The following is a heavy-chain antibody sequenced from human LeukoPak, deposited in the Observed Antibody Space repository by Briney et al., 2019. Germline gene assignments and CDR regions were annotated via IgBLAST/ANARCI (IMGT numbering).Heavy chain of an antibody. CDR3: ARGQKWLSFYYLDF. D-gene: IGHD3-22*01. J-gene: IGHJ4*02. V-gene: IGHV4-34*01. Sequence: SETLSLTCAVYGGSFSGYYWTWIRQPPGKGLEWIGEINHGGSTNYNPSLKSRVNISMDTSKYQFSLKLNSVTAADTAIYYCARGQKWLSFYYLDFWGQGTLVTVSS. CDR1: GGSFSGYY. CDR2: INHGGST.